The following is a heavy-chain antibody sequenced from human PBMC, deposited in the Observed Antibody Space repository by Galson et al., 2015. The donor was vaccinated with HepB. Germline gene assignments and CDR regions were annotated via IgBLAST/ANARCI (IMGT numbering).Heavy chain of an antibody. V-gene: IGHV3-11*04. Sequence: SLRLSCAASGFIFNDFYMTWMRQAPGKGPEWVSYISSDGASKYYADSVKGRFTISRDNAKNSLYLQMNSLRAEDTAVYYCVRDPPLGTPFDHWGQGTLVTVSS. J-gene: IGHJ4*02. D-gene: IGHD7-27*01. CDR2: ISSDGASK. CDR1: GFIFNDFY. CDR3: VRDPPLGTPFDH.